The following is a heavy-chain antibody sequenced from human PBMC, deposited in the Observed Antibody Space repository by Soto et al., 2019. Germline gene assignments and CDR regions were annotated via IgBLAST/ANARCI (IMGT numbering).Heavy chain of an antibody. CDR1: GGSISSGYYY. J-gene: IGHJ6*02. CDR2: IYYSGNT. CDR3: PSSSPYGMDV. V-gene: IGHV4-30-4*01. Sequence: SETLSLTCSVSGGSISSGYYYWSWIRQPPGEGLERIGNIYYSGNTYYNPSLKSRVIISKDTSKTQFSLKVGSVTAADTAVYYCPSSSPYGMDVWGQGTTVTVSS.